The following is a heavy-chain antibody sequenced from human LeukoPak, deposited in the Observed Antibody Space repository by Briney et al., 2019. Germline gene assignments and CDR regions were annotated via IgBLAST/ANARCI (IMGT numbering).Heavy chain of an antibody. CDR3: ARETGDTAMAHFDY. J-gene: IGHJ4*02. CDR2: TSSSSSYI. V-gene: IGHV3-21*01. D-gene: IGHD5-18*01. CDR1: GFTFSNYA. Sequence: GGSLRLSCAASGFTFSNYAMSWVRQAPGKGLEWVSSTSSSSSYIYYADSVKGRFTISRDNAKNSLYLQMNSLRAEDTAVYYCARETGDTAMAHFDYWGQGTLVTVSS.